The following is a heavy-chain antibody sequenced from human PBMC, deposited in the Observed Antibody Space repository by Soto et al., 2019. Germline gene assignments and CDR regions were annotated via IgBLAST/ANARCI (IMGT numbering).Heavy chain of an antibody. CDR3: ARDFSNYSWFDP. Sequence: LSLTCTVSDVSISSYYWSWIRQPPGKGLEWIGHISYTGSTKYNPSLKSRVTISVDTSKNQFSLKLTSVTVADTALYYCARDFSNYSWFDPWGQGTLVTVSS. D-gene: IGHD4-4*01. V-gene: IGHV4-59*01. CDR2: ISYTGST. J-gene: IGHJ5*02. CDR1: DVSISSYY.